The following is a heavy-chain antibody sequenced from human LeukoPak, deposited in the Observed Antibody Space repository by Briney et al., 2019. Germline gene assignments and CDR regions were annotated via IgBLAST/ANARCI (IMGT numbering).Heavy chain of an antibody. Sequence: GGSLRLSCAASGFAFSSRIMSWVRQAPGEGLEWVSSISSSGDSTNYRDSVKGRFTISRDDSKNTLYLQMNSLRVEDTAAYYCAHMTGFDYWGQGSLSPSPQ. CDR3: AHMTGFDY. CDR2: ISSSGDST. D-gene: IGHD1-14*01. V-gene: IGHV3-23*01. CDR1: GFAFSSRI. J-gene: IGHJ4*02.